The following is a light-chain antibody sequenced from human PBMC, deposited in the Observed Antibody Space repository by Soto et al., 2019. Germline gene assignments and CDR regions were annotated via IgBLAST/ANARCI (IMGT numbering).Light chain of an antibody. J-gene: IGKJ4*01. CDR3: HQYDSSPLT. CDR1: QSVSSSY. V-gene: IGKV3-20*01. Sequence: EIVLTQSPGTLSLSPGERATLSCRASQSVSSSYLAWYQQKPGQAPRLLIYGASSRATGILDRFSGSGSGTDFTLTISRLEPEDFAVYYCHQYDSSPLTFGGGTKVEIK. CDR2: GAS.